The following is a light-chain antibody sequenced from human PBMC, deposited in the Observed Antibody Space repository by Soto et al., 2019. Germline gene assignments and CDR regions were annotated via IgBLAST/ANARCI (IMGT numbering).Light chain of an antibody. J-gene: IGLJ3*02. V-gene: IGLV1-51*01. CDR3: GAWDGRLGGV. CDR1: SSNIGNNY. CDR2: DSY. Sequence: QSVLTQPPSLSAAPGQSVTISCSGNSSNIGNNYVAWYQLLPGTAPKLLIYDSYKRPSGIPDRFSASKSGTSATLAITGLPAGDEADYYCGAWDGRLGGVFGGGTKLTVL.